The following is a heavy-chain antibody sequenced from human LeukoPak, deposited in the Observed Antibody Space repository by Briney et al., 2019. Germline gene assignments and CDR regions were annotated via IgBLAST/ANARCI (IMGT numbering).Heavy chain of an antibody. J-gene: IGHJ5*02. CDR2: MNPNSGGT. CDR1: GYTFTDYY. Sequence: ASVKVSCKASGYTFTDYYIHWVRQAPGQGLEWMAWMNPNSGGTSYAQKFQGRVTMTRNTSISTAYMELSSLRSEDTAVYYCARRLVRGVNWFDPWGQGTLVTVSS. D-gene: IGHD3-10*01. CDR3: ARRLVRGVNWFDP. V-gene: IGHV1-8*02.